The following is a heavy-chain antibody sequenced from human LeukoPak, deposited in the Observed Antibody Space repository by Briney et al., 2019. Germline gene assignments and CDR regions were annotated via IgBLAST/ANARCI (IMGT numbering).Heavy chain of an antibody. Sequence: PGGSLRLSCAASGFTFSSYSMNWVRQAPGKGLEWVSSISSSSSYIYYADSVKGRFTISRDNAKNSLYLQMNSLRAEDTAVYYCARVPEVWFGESHDAFDIWGQGTMVTVSS. CDR1: GFTFSSYS. J-gene: IGHJ3*02. CDR3: ARVPEVWFGESHDAFDI. D-gene: IGHD3-10*01. CDR2: ISSSSSYI. V-gene: IGHV3-21*01.